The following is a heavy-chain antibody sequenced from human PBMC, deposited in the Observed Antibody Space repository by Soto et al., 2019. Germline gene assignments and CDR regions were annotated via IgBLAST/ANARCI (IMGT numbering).Heavy chain of an antibody. Sequence: QVQLVESGGGVVQPGRCLRLSCAASGFTFSPYAMHWVRQAPGKGLEWVAVISYDGNNKNYADSVKGRLAISRDNSRNTLYLQMNSLRAEDTAVYYCARARLDTPALDYWGQGTLVTVSS. CDR2: ISYDGNNK. D-gene: IGHD2-2*01. V-gene: IGHV3-30*09. J-gene: IGHJ4*02. CDR3: ARARLDTPALDY. CDR1: GFTFSPYA.